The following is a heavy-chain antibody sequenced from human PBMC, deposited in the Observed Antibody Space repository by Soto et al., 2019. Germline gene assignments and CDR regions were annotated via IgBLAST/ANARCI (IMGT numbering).Heavy chain of an antibody. J-gene: IGHJ4*02. CDR1: GFTFSTYA. V-gene: IGHV3-23*01. D-gene: IGHD2-15*01. CDR3: ATRHLSFCSGGTCNPFDF. CDR2: ISVSGDYT. Sequence: PGGSLRLSCAASGFTFSTYAMNWVRQAPGKGLEWVSTISVSGDYTYYADSVKGRFTISRDNSKNTQYLQMNSLRADDTAMYYCATRHLSFCSGGTCNPFDFWGQGALVTVSS.